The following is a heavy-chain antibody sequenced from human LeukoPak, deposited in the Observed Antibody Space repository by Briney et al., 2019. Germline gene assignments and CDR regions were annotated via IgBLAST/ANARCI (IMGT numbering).Heavy chain of an antibody. D-gene: IGHD1-26*01. CDR2: IYYSGSI. CDR1: GGSISSSRYY. Sequence: KPWETQSLTCTVSGGSISSSRYYWGWIRQPPGRGLEWIGSIYYSGSIYYTPSLKSRVTISVDTSKNQFSLKLSSVTAADTAVYYCARGRSIVGDTAYDAFDIWGQGTMVTVSS. V-gene: IGHV4-39*01. CDR3: ARGRSIVGDTAYDAFDI. J-gene: IGHJ3*02.